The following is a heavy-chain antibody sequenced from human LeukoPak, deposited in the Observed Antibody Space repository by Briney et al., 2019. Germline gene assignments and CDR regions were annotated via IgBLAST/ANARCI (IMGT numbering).Heavy chain of an antibody. CDR1: GYTFTSYD. CDR3: ARGSDSSGWYSGY. D-gene: IGHD6-19*01. V-gene: IGHV1-8*01. Sequence: ASVKVSCTASGYTFTSYDINWVRQATGQGLEWMGWMNPNSGNTGYAQKFQGRVTMTRNTSISTAYMELSSLRSEDTAVYYCARGSDSSGWYSGYWGQGTLVTVSS. CDR2: MNPNSGNT. J-gene: IGHJ4*02.